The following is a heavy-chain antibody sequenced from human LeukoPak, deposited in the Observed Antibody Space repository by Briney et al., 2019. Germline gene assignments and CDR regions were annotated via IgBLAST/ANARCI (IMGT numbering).Heavy chain of an antibody. CDR3: ARQIAAAADY. V-gene: IGHV5-51*01. CDR1: GYTFHSYW. Sequence: GESLKISCKGSGYTFHSYWIAWVRQMPGKGLEWMGIIYPGDSDTRYSPSFQGQVTISADKSISTAYLQWSSLKASDTAMYYCARQIAAAADYWGQGTLVTVSS. J-gene: IGHJ4*02. CDR2: IYPGDSDT. D-gene: IGHD6-13*01.